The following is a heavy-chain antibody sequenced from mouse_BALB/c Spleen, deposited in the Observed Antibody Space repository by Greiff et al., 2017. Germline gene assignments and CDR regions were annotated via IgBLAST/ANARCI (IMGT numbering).Heavy chain of an antibody. J-gene: IGHJ2*01. Sequence: DVHLVESGGGLVQPGGSRKLSCAASGFTFSSFGMHWVRQAPEKGLEWVAYISSGSSTIYYADTVKGRFTISRDNPKNTLFLQMTSLRSEDTAMYYCARRGYGSSGNFDYWGQGTTLTVSS. CDR2: ISSGSSTI. V-gene: IGHV5-17*02. CDR1: GFTFSSFG. D-gene: IGHD1-1*01. CDR3: ARRGYGSSGNFDY.